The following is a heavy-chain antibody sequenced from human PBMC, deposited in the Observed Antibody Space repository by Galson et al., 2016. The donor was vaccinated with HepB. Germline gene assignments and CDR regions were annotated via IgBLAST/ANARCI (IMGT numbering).Heavy chain of an antibody. J-gene: IGHJ4*02. CDR3: AISYYDSSGYYY. CDR1: GDSVSSNRAV. V-gene: IGHV6-1*01. D-gene: IGHD3-22*01. Sequence: CAISGDSVSSNRAVWNWIRQSPSRGLEWLGRTYYRSKWYDEYALSVKSRITIHPDTSKNQFSLHLNSVTPEDTAVYYCAISYYDSSGYYYWGQGTLVTVSS. CDR2: TYYRSKWYD.